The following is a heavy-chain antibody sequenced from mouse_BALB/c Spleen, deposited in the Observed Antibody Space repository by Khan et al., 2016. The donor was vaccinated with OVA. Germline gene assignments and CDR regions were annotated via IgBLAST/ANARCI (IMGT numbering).Heavy chain of an antibody. J-gene: IGHJ4*01. Sequence: EVQLQESGPGLVKPSQSLSLTCTVTGYSITSDYAWNWIRQFPGNKLEWMGSINYSGSTNYNPSLNSRISITRDTSKNQFFLQLNSVTTDDTATYYCARDGSRYNYAMDYWGQGTAVTVSS. CDR3: ARDGSRYNYAMDY. CDR1: GYSITSDYA. CDR2: INYSGST. D-gene: IGHD2-3*01. V-gene: IGHV3-2*02.